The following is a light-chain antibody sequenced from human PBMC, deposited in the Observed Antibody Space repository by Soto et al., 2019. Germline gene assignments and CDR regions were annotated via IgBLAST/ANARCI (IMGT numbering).Light chain of an antibody. CDR3: AAWDDSLSTYA. CDR2: RNN. Sequence: QSVLTQPPSASGTPGQRVTISCSGSSSNIGSNYVYWYQQLPGTAPKLLISRNNQRPSGVPDRFSGSKSGTSASLAISGLRSEDEAYYYCAAWDDSLSTYAFGTGLKVTV. V-gene: IGLV1-47*01. CDR1: SSNIGSNY. J-gene: IGLJ1*01.